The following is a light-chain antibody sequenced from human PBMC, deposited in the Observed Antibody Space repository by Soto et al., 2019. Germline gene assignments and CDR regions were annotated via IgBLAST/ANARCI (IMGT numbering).Light chain of an antibody. CDR1: QSISSW. CDR2: KAS. V-gene: IGKV1-5*03. Sequence: DIQMTQSPSTLSASVGDRVTITCRASQSISSWLAWYQQKPGKAPKLLIYKASSLESGFPSRFSGSGSGTEFTLTISSLQADDFATYYCQQYNSYSWTFGQGTKVEIK. J-gene: IGKJ1*01. CDR3: QQYNSYSWT.